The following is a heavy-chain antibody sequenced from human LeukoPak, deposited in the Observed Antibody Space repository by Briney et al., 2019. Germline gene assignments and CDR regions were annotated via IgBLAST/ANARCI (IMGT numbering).Heavy chain of an antibody. V-gene: IGHV3-21*01. CDR3: ARDISPPPYFDY. J-gene: IGHJ4*02. CDR1: GFTFSSYS. Sequence: GGSLRLSCAASGFTFSSYSMNWVRQAPGKGLEWVSSISSSSSCIYYADSVKGRFTISRDNAKNSLYLQMNSLRAEDTAVHYCARDISPPPYFDYWGQGTLVTVSS. CDR2: ISSSSSCI.